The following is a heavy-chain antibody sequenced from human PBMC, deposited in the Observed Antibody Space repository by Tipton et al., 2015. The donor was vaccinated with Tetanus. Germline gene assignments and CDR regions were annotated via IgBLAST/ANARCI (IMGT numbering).Heavy chain of an antibody. CDR3: ARVACSSTSCYSHYFDY. V-gene: IGHV4-31*03. CDR2: IYYTELT. D-gene: IGHD2-2*01. CDR1: GAPINRGGYL. J-gene: IGHJ4*02. Sequence: TLSLTCTVSGAPINRGGYLWTWVRQYPGRGLEWIGYIYYTELTSYTPSLESRVKISVDTSKNHFSLTLTSVTAADTAVYYCARVACSSTSCYSHYFDYWGPGSLVTVSS.